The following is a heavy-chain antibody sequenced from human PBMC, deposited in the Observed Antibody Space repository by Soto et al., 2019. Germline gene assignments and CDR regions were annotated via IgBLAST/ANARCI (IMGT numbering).Heavy chain of an antibody. J-gene: IGHJ6*02. CDR3: ARGAARHVYYYGMDV. D-gene: IGHD6-6*01. CDR1: GFSFSDYC. V-gene: IGHV3-11*06. CDR2: MRYASSFT. Sequence: GGSLRLSCAASGFSFSDYCMRWIRQAPGKGLERVSFMRYASSFTYYADSVKGRFTISRDNSKNTLYLQMNSLRAEDTAVYYCARGAARHVYYYGMDVWGQGT.